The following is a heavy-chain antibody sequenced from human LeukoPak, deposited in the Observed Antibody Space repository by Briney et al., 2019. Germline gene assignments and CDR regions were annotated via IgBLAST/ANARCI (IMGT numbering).Heavy chain of an antibody. D-gene: IGHD1-26*01. Sequence: SETLSLTCTVSGGSISSSSYYWGWIRQPPGKGLEWIGSIYYSGSTYYNPSLKSRVTISVDTSKNQFPLKLGSVTAADTAVYYCAGVGATHDAFDIWGQGTMVTVSS. CDR3: AGVGATHDAFDI. CDR2: IYYSGST. CDR1: GGSISSSSYY. J-gene: IGHJ3*02. V-gene: IGHV4-39*01.